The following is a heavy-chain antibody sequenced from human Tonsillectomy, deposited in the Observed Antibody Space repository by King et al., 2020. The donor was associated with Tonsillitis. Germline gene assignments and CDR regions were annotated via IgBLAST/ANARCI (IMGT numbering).Heavy chain of an antibody. CDR3: ARGTTTVTPLYYFDY. CDR2: ISSSSTYI. V-gene: IGHV3-21*01. CDR1: GFTFSSYN. Sequence: VQLVESGGGLVNPGGSLRLSCAASGFTFSSYNMNWVRQAPGKGLEWVSSISSSSTYINYADSMKGRFTISRDNAKNSLYLQMNSLRAEDTAVYYCARGTTTVTPLYYFDYWGQGPLVTVSS. D-gene: IGHD4-17*01. J-gene: IGHJ4*02.